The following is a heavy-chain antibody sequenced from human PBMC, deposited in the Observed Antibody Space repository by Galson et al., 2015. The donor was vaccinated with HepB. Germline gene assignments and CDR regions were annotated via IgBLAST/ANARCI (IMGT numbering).Heavy chain of an antibody. CDR3: ARERLTAMASYFDY. CDR1: GFTFSSYE. CDR2: ISSSGSTI. V-gene: IGHV3-48*03. J-gene: IGHJ4*02. Sequence: SLRLSCAASGFTFSSYEMNWVRQAPGKGLEWVSYISSSGSTIYYADSVKGRFTISRDNAKNSLYLQMNSLRAEDTAVYYCARERLTAMASYFDYWGQGTLVTVSS. D-gene: IGHD5-18*01.